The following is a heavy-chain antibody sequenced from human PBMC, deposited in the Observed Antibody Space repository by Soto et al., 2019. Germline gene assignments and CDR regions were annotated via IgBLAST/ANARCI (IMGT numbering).Heavy chain of an antibody. CDR3: ARANRYSEY. Sequence: QVQLQESGPGLVKPSETLSLTCTVSGGSISNHYWSWIRQPPGKGLEWIGYIYYNGNTNYNPSLKSPVTMSVDPPKSQTSLTLGSVTAAAMAVCYCARANRYSEYWGQGTLVTFSS. D-gene: IGHD1-20*01. V-gene: IGHV4-59*11. CDR1: GGSISNHY. J-gene: IGHJ4*02. CDR2: IYYNGNT.